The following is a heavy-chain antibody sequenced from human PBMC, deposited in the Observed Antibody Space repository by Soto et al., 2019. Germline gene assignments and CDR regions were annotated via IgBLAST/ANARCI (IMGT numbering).Heavy chain of an antibody. CDR2: IYYSGST. D-gene: IGHD2-15*01. CDR1: GGSISSGGYY. CDR3: ARVGLGYCSGGSCYSAELSRYYYGMDV. J-gene: IGHJ6*02. V-gene: IGHV4-31*03. Sequence: QVQLQESGPGLVKPSQTLSLTCTVSGGSISSGGYYWSWIRQHPGKGLEWIGYIYYSGSTYYNPSLNSRVTIAGDTSKNQFSRKLSSVTAADTAVYYCARVGLGYCSGGSCYSAELSRYYYGMDVWGQGTTVTVSS.